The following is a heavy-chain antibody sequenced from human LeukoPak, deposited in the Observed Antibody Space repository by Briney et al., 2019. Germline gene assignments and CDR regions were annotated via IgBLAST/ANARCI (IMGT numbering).Heavy chain of an antibody. J-gene: IGHJ4*02. CDR1: GFTFSSYW. CDR2: IKQDGSEK. D-gene: IGHD6-13*01. CDR3: ARATYSSSWYGGGEFDY. V-gene: IGHV3-7*05. Sequence: GGSLRLSCAASGFTFSSYWMSWVRQAPGKGLEWVANIKQDGSEKYYVDSVKGRFTISRDNAKNSLYLQMNSLRAKDTAVYYCARATYSSSWYGGGEFDYWGQGTLVTVSS.